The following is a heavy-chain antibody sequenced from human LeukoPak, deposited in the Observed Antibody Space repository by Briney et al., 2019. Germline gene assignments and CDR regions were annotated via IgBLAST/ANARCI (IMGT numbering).Heavy chain of an antibody. CDR3: ARWGAAAGFDY. Sequence: GGSPRLSCAASGFTVSSNYMSWVRQAPGKGLEWVSVIYSGGTTYYADSVKGRFTISRDNSKNTLYLQMNSLRAEDTAVYYCARWGAAAGFDYWGQGTLVTVSS. J-gene: IGHJ4*02. CDR1: GFTVSSNY. D-gene: IGHD6-13*01. V-gene: IGHV3-66*01. CDR2: IYSGGTT.